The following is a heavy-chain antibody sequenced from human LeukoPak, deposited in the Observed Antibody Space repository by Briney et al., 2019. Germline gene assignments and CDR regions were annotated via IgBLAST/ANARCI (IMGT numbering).Heavy chain of an antibody. CDR2: IHPSTGNP. D-gene: IGHD3-3*01. Sequence: ASVKVSCKASGYTFTNYAMNWVRQAPGQGLEWMGWIHPSTGNPTYAQGFTGRFVFSLDTSVSTAYLQISSLKAEDAAVYYCARGESVRFLEWLSPPDAFDIWGQGTMVTVSS. CDR3: ARGESVRFLEWLSPPDAFDI. J-gene: IGHJ3*02. V-gene: IGHV7-4-1*02. CDR1: GYTFTNYA.